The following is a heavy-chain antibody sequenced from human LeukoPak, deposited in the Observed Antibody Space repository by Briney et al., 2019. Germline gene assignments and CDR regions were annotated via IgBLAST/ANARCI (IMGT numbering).Heavy chain of an antibody. CDR1: GFTFTSYA. D-gene: IGHD6-19*01. V-gene: IGHV3-23*01. Sequence: RGSLRLSCAASGFTFTSYAMNWVRQPPGKGLEWVSAISGSAGSTYYADSVKGRFTISRDNSKNTLYLQLNSLRAEDTAVYYCAKDTGSYSSGWYFDYWGQGTLVTVSS. J-gene: IGHJ4*02. CDR3: AKDTGSYSSGWYFDY. CDR2: ISGSAGST.